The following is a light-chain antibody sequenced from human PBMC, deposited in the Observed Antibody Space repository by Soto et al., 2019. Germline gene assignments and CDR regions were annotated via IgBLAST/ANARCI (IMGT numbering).Light chain of an antibody. CDR3: QQYGRSGT. CDR1: QSVSNNY. CDR2: GAS. Sequence: IVLTQSPGTLSLSPGERAKLSCRASQSVSNNYLAWYQQKPGQAPRLLIYGASNRATGIPDRFSGSGSGTDFTLTISRLEPEDFAVYYCQQYGRSGTFGQGTKVDI. V-gene: IGKV3-20*01. J-gene: IGKJ1*01.